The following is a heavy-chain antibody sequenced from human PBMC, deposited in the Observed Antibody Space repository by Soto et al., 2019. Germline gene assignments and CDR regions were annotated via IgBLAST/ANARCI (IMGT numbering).Heavy chain of an antibody. CDR1: GYTFTSYY. CDR3: ARDGALYDSSAYYFLY. CDR2: INPSGGST. J-gene: IGHJ4*02. Sequence: ASVKVSCKASGYTFTSYYMHWVRQAPGQGLEWMGIINPSGGSTSYAQKFQGRVTMTRDTSTSTVYMELSSLRSDDTAVYYCARDGALYDSSAYYFLYWGQGTLVTVSS. V-gene: IGHV1-46*01. D-gene: IGHD3-22*01.